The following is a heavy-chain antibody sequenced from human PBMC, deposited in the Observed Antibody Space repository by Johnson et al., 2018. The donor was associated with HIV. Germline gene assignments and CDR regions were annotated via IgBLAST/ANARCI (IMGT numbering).Heavy chain of an antibody. CDR3: TTAIVIDAFDI. CDR2: ISWNSGSI. D-gene: IGHD3-16*02. V-gene: IGHV3-9*01. CDR1: GFTFDDYA. J-gene: IGHJ3*02. Sequence: VQLVESGGGLVQPGKSLRLSCAASGFTFDDYAMHWVRQAPGKGLEWVSGISWNSGSIGYVDSVKGRFAISRDSSKNTLYLQMNSLTTEDTAVYYCTTAIVIDAFDIWGQGTMVTVSS.